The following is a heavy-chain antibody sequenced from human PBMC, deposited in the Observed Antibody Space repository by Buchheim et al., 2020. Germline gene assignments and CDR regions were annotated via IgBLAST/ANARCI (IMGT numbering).Heavy chain of an antibody. V-gene: IGHV3-74*01. D-gene: IGHD2/OR15-2a*01. CDR2: LNGDGSST. CDR3: ARGGPPFALDI. J-gene: IGHJ3*02. Sequence: EVYLVESGGGLVQPGGSLRLSCAASGFTFSSYWMHWVRQDPGKGLGWVSGLNGDGSSTIYAASGKGRFTISRDNGKNTLYLKMNSLRVEDTALYYCARGGPPFALDIGGQGT. CDR1: GFTFSSYW.